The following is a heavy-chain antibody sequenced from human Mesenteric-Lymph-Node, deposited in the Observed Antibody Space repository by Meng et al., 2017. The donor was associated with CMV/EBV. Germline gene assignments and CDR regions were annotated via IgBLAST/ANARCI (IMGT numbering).Heavy chain of an antibody. CDR1: GVSIRSSSW. CDR3: ARFLQELSQAFYFDY. CDR2: VYHSGTT. J-gene: IGHJ4*02. Sequence: GFGVSIRSSSWWSWVRRTPGKGLEWIGEVYHSGTTNYNPSLKSRVTMSVDKSKNQFSLNLSSVTAADTAVYYCARFLQELSQAFYFDYWGQGNLVTVSS. V-gene: IGHV4-4*02. D-gene: IGHD6-13*01.